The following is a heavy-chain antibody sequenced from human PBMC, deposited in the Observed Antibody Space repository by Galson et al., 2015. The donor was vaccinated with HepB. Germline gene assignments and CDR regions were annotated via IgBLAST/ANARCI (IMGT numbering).Heavy chain of an antibody. V-gene: IGHV4-31*03. CDR2: IYYSGST. CDR1: GGSISSGGYY. D-gene: IGHD3-22*01. CDR3: ATDSSGNRDDAFDI. J-gene: IGHJ3*02. Sequence: LSLTCTVSGGSISSGGYYWSWIRQHPGKGLEWIGYIYYSGSTYYNPSLKSRVTISVDTSKNQFSLKLSSVTAAETAVYYCATDSSGNRDDAFDIWSQGTMVTVSS.